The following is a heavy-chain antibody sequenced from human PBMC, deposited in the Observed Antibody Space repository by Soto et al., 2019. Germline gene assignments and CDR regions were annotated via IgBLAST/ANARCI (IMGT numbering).Heavy chain of an antibody. V-gene: IGHV3-23*01. Sequence: GGSLRLSCAASGFTFSSYAMSWVRQAPGKGLEWVSAISGSGGSTYYADSVKGRFTISRDNSKNTLYLQMNSLRAEDTAVYYCAKGFTYDHSNYCDYWGQGTLVTVAS. CDR1: GFTFSSYA. D-gene: IGHD4-4*01. CDR3: AKGFTYDHSNYCDY. J-gene: IGHJ4*02. CDR2: ISGSGGST.